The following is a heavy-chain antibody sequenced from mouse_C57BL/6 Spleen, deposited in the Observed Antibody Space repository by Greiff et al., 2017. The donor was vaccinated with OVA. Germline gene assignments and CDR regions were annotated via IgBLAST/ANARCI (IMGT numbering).Heavy chain of an antibody. D-gene: IGHD1-1*01. J-gene: IGHJ4*01. CDR1: GYSFTGYF. V-gene: IGHV1-20*01. CDR3: ARDYGSRGGYYAMDY. CDR2: INPYNGDT. Sequence: EVQLQQSGPELVKPGDSVKISCKASGYSFTGYFMNWVMQSHGKSLEWIGRINPYNGDTFYNQKFKGKATLTVDKSSSTAHMELRSLTSEDSAVYYCARDYGSRGGYYAMDYWGQGTSVTVSS.